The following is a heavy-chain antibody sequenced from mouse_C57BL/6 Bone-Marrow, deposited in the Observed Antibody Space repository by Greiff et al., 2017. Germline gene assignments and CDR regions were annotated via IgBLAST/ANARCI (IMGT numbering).Heavy chain of an antibody. CDR3: ASPHYYGSSLYAMDY. CDR2: IDPSDSYT. Sequence: VQLQQPGAELVKPGASVKLSCKASGYTFTSYWMQWVKQRPGQGLEWIGEIDPSDSYTNYTQKFKGKATLHVDTSSSTAYMQLIILTSEDSAVYYCASPHYYGSSLYAMDYWGQGTSVTVSS. CDR1: GYTFTSYW. V-gene: IGHV1-50*01. J-gene: IGHJ4*01. D-gene: IGHD1-1*01.